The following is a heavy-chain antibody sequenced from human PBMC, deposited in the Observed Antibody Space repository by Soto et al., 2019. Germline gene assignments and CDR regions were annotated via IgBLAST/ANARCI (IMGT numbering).Heavy chain of an antibody. CDR3: ARGPLWFGELSSLDDY. J-gene: IGHJ4*02. D-gene: IGHD3-10*01. CDR2: ISAYNGNT. CDR1: GYTFTSYG. V-gene: IGHV1-18*01. Sequence: ASLKVSCKASGYTFTSYGISWVRQAPGQGLEWMGWISAYNGNTNYAQKLQGRVTMTTDTSTSTAYMELRSLRSDDTAVYYCARGPLWFGELSSLDDYWGQGTLVTVSS.